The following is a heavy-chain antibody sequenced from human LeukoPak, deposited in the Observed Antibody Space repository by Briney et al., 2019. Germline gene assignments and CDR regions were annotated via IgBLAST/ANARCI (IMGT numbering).Heavy chain of an antibody. Sequence: GGSLRLSCAASGFTFSDYYMSWIRQAPGKGLEWVSYISSSGSTIYYADSVKGRFTISRDNSKNTLYLQMNSLRAEDTAVYYCARSARWFGVDYWGQGTLVTVSS. CDR3: ARSARWFGVDY. V-gene: IGHV3-11*01. D-gene: IGHD3-10*01. J-gene: IGHJ4*02. CDR1: GFTFSDYY. CDR2: ISSSGSTI.